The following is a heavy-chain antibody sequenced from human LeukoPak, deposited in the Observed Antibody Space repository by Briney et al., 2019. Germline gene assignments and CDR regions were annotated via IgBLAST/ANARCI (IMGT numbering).Heavy chain of an antibody. Sequence: GGSLRLSCAASGFTFSSYSVNWVRQAPGKGLEWVSYISSSSSTIYYADSVKGRFTISRDNAKNSLYLQMNSLRAEDTAVYYCARDRGSGSYSYYFDYWGQGTLVTVSS. V-gene: IGHV3-48*04. J-gene: IGHJ4*02. CDR3: ARDRGSGSYSYYFDY. CDR1: GFTFSSYS. D-gene: IGHD1-26*01. CDR2: ISSSSSTI.